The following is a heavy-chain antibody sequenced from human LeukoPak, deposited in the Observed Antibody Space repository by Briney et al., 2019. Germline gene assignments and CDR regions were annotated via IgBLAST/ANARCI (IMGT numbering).Heavy chain of an antibody. CDR1: GGSISSSNW. J-gene: IGHJ4*02. Sequence: PSETLSLTCPVSGGSISSSNWWSWVRQPPGKGLEWIGEIYHSGSTNYNPSLKSRVTISVDKSKNQFSLKLSSVTAADTAVYYCASGGYSSGWYYFDYWGQGTLVTVSS. V-gene: IGHV4-4*02. CDR2: IYHSGST. D-gene: IGHD6-19*01. CDR3: ASGGYSSGWYYFDY.